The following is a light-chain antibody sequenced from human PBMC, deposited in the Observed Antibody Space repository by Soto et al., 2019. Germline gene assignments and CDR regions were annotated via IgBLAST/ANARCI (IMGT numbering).Light chain of an antibody. Sequence: QSVLTQPASVSGSPGQSITISCTGTSSDVGNYDLVSWFQHHPGKAPRLIIYEDNKWPSGASHRFSGSKSGNTASLTISGLQAEDEADYYCCSYAGSYTVFGGGTQLTVL. CDR1: SSDVGNYDL. CDR3: CSYAGSYTV. V-gene: IGLV2-23*01. J-gene: IGLJ2*01. CDR2: EDN.